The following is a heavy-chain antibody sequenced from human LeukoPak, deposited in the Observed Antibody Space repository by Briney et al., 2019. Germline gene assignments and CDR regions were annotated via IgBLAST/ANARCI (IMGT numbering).Heavy chain of an antibody. V-gene: IGHV1-69*04. D-gene: IGHD6-6*01. CDR1: GGTFSSYA. CDR3: ARVRQLVDYFDY. J-gene: IGHJ4*02. CDR2: IIPILGIA. Sequence: SVKVSCKASGGTFSSYAISWVRQAPGQGLEWMGRIIPILGIANYAQKFQGRVTITADKSTSTAYMELSSLRSEDTAVYYCARVRQLVDYFDYWGQGTLVTVSS.